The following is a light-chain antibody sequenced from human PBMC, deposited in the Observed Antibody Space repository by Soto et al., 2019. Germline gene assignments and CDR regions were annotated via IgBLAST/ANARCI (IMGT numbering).Light chain of an antibody. V-gene: IGLV2-8*01. Sequence: QSALTQPPSASGSPGQSVTISCNGTSSDVGGYNFVSWYQQHPGKAPKLMIYEVSKRPSGVPDRFSGSKSGNTASLTVSGLQAEDEADYYCSSYAGRNIVVFGGGTKLTVL. CDR1: SSDVGGYNF. J-gene: IGLJ2*01. CDR2: EVS. CDR3: SSYAGRNIVV.